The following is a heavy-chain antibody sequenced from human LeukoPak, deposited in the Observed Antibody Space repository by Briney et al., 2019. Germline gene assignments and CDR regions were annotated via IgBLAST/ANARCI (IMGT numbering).Heavy chain of an antibody. D-gene: IGHD5-12*01. Sequence: ASVKVSCKASGYTFTSYDINWVRQATGQGLEWMXXMNXXSGXTXXXXXXXGXXXXTRNTSISTAYMELSSLRSEDTAVYYCARVAHWFDPWGQGTLVTVSS. J-gene: IGHJ5*02. CDR3: ARVAHWFDP. CDR1: GYTFTSYD. V-gene: IGHV1-8*01. CDR2: MNXXSGXT.